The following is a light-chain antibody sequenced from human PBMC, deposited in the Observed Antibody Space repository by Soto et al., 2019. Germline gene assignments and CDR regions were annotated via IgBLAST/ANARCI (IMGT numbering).Light chain of an antibody. CDR2: GAS. J-gene: IGKJ5*01. V-gene: IGKV3-20*01. Sequence: VLGQCVDLGARRTGKKTSVSWRASQSVSSSYLAWYQQKPGQAPRLLIYGASSRATGIPDRFSGSGSGTDFTLTISSLEPEYFAVYYCQLYGRSPTCGQPKRLEI. CDR3: QLYGRSPT. CDR1: QSVSSSY.